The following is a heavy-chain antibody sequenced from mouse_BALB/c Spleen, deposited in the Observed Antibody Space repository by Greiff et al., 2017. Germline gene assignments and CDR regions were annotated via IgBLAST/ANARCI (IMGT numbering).Heavy chain of an antibody. CDR1: GFSLTGYG. D-gene: IGHD2-1*01. Sequence: VMLVESGPGLVAPSQSLSITCTVSGFSLTGYGVNWVRQPPGKGLEWLGMIWGDGSTDYNSALKSRLSISKDNSKSQVFLKMNSLQTDDTARYYCARDRGIYYGTYYYAMDYWGQGTSVTVSS. V-gene: IGHV2-6-7*01. J-gene: IGHJ4*01. CDR3: ARDRGIYYGTYYYAMDY. CDR2: IWGDGST.